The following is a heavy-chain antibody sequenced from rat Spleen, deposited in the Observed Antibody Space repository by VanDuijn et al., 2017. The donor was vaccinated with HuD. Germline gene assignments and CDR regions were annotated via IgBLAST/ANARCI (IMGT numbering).Heavy chain of an antibody. CDR2: ITNTGGST. CDR1: GFTFNNYW. Sequence: EVQLVESGGGLVQPGRSLKIFCVASGFTFNNYWMTWIRQAPGKGLEWVASITNTGGSTYYPDSVKGRFTISRDTAKSTLSLQMNSFRSEDTATDYCTRDSYRSYVSHYWGQGVMVTVSS. J-gene: IGHJ2*01. D-gene: IGHD1-8*01. CDR3: TRDSYRSYVSHY. V-gene: IGHV5-31*01.